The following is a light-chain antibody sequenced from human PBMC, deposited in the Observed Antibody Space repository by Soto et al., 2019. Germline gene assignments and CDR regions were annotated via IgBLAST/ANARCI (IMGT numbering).Light chain of an antibody. V-gene: IGKV3-20*01. CDR3: QQYVNSPQT. CDR2: GSS. CDR1: QSLSSNY. Sequence: ETVLTRSPGTLSLSPGERATLSCRASQSLSSNYLAWYQQRPGQAPRLLIYGSSTRATGIPDRFTGSGSGTDFTLTISRLEPEDSAIYYCQQYVNSPQTFGQGTKLEIK. J-gene: IGKJ2*01.